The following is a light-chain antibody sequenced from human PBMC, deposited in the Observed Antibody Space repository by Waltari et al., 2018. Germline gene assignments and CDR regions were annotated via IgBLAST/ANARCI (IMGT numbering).Light chain of an antibody. J-gene: IGLJ2*01. Sequence: QTVVTQEPAFSVSPGGTVTPTCGLNSGSVSTTYYPSRYQQTPGQAPRTPIYNTNKRSSGVPYRFSGSILVDKAALTITGAQADDECDYYCALYMGRGIRVFGGGTKLTVL. CDR2: NTN. CDR3: ALYMGRGIRV. CDR1: SGSVSTTYY. V-gene: IGLV8-61*01.